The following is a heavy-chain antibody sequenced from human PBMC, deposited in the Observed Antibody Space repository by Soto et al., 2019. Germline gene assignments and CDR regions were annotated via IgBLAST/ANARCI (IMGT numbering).Heavy chain of an antibody. D-gene: IGHD3-22*01. CDR1: GYTFTSYG. CDR2: ITPYNGHT. J-gene: IGHJ5*01. CDR3: ARDRDSSGYYPGPDLDS. Sequence: QVHLVQSGREVKKPGVSMTVSCKTSGYTFTSYGISWVRQARGQGLEWLGWITPYNGHTNYAQNVQGRVTLTADKSTSTAYMELRSLRSDDTAVYYCARDRDSSGYYPGPDLDSWGHGTLLTVS. V-gene: IGHV1-18*04.